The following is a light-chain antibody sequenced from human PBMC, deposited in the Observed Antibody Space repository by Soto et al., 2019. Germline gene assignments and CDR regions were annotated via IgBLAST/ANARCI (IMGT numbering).Light chain of an antibody. Sequence: EIVMTQSPATLSVSPGERATLSCRASQSVSTNLAWYQQKPGQAPRLLIYGASTRATGIPARFSGSGSETEFTLTISRLQSEDFAGYYCQQYRNWPPTYTFGQGTKLEIK. CDR2: GAS. V-gene: IGKV3-15*01. J-gene: IGKJ2*01. CDR1: QSVSTN. CDR3: QQYRNWPPTYT.